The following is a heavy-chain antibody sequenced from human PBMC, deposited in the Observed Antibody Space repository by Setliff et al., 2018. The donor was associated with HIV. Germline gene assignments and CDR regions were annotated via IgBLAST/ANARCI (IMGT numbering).Heavy chain of an antibody. CDR2: ISIYNDGT. CDR3: ARARGPFSGSYTEDYYYMDV. Sequence: VASVKVSCKASGGTFSNYAISWVRQAPGQGLEWMAWISIYNDGTNYAQNLQGRVTMTTDTPTSTAYMELSSLRSDDTAVYYCARARGPFSGSYTEDYYYMDVWGKGTTVTVSS. J-gene: IGHJ6*03. D-gene: IGHD1-26*01. CDR1: GGTFSNYA. V-gene: IGHV1-18*04.